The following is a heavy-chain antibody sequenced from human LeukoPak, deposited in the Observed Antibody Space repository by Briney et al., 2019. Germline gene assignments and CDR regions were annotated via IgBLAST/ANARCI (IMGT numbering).Heavy chain of an antibody. J-gene: IGHJ6*03. CDR3: AKDGVILAPGIYWYMDV. CDR2: ISGSGGST. D-gene: IGHD3-16*02. Sequence: GGSLRLSCAASGFTFSSYAMSWVRQAPGKGLEWVSAISGSGGSTYYADSVKGRFTISRVNSKNTLYLEMNSLRAEDTAVFYCAKDGVILAPGIYWYMDVWGRGTTVTVSS. V-gene: IGHV3-23*01. CDR1: GFTFSSYA.